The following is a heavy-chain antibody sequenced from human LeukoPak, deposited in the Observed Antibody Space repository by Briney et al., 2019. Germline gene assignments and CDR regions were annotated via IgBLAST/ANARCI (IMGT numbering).Heavy chain of an antibody. V-gene: IGHV3-21*04. J-gene: IGHJ4*02. CDR3: AKDGADYDSDYFDY. D-gene: IGHD3-3*01. CDR1: GFTFSTYT. CDR2: ISSSSSYI. Sequence: SGGSLRLSCAASGFTFSTYTMNWVRQAPGKGLEWVSSISSSSSYIYYADSVKGRFTISRDNAKNSLYLQMNSLRAEDTAVYYCAKDGADYDSDYFDYWGQGTLVTVSS.